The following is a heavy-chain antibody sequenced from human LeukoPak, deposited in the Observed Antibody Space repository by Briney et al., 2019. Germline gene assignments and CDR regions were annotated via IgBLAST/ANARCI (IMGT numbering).Heavy chain of an antibody. Sequence: PSETLSLTCAVSGGSISSSNWWSWVRQPPGKGLEWIGEIYHSGSTNYNPSLKSRVTISVDKSKNQFSLKLSSVTAADTAVYYCARTYYYGSGSPYHWFDPWGQGTLVTVSS. CDR2: IYHSGST. CDR1: GGSISSSNW. D-gene: IGHD3-10*01. CDR3: ARTYYYGSGSPYHWFDP. V-gene: IGHV4-4*02. J-gene: IGHJ5*02.